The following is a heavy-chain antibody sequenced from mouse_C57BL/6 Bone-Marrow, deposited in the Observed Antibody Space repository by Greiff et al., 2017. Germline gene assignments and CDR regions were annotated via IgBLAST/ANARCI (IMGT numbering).Heavy chain of an antibody. Sequence: EVKLVESGGGLVKPGGSLKLSCAASGFTFSSYTMSWVRQTPEKRLEWVATISGGGGNTYYPDSVQGRSTISRDTAKNTLYLQMSSLRSEDTALYYCARPYITTVVDWYFDVWGTGTTVTVSS. CDR2: ISGGGGNT. CDR1: GFTFSSYT. D-gene: IGHD1-1*01. V-gene: IGHV5-9*01. CDR3: ARPYITTVVDWYFDV. J-gene: IGHJ1*03.